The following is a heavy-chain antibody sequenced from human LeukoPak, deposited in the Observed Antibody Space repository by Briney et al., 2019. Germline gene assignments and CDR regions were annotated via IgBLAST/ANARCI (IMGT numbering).Heavy chain of an antibody. CDR3: ARAPRLDSSGYYYWVFDY. J-gene: IGHJ4*02. D-gene: IGHD3-22*01. V-gene: IGHV4-59*01. CDR1: GGSINNYY. CDR2: IYYSGST. Sequence: PSETLSLTCTVSGGSINNYYWSWIRQPPGKGLEWIGYIYYSGSTNYNPSLKSRGTISVDTSKNQFSLKLSSVTAADTAVYYCARAPRLDSSGYYYWVFDYWGQGTLVSVSS.